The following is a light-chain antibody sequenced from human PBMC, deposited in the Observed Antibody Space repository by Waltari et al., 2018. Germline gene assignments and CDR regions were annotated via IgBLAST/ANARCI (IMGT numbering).Light chain of an antibody. CDR2: EAS. CDR3: QNHERLPAT. J-gene: IGKJ1*01. V-gene: IGKV3-20*01. Sequence: EIVLTQSPGTLSLSPGERATLSCRASQNIGRYLVWYQQKPGQAPRLRIYEASRRATGIPDRFSGSGSGTDFSHTISRLEPEDFAVYYCQNHERLPATFGQGTKVEIK. CDR1: QNIGRY.